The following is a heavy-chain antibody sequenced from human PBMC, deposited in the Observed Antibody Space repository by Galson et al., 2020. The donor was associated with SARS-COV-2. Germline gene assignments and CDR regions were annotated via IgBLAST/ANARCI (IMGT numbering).Heavy chain of an antibody. CDR1: GDSISGGYY. CDR3: ARSLYSSPFDY. J-gene: IGHJ4*02. V-gene: IGHV4-38-2*01. Sequence: ETLSLTCAVSGDSISGGYYWGWIRQPPGKGLEWIGSIYRTGDTYYTSSLKSRVTISQDTSKNQFFLTLSSVTAADTAVYYCARSLYSSPFDYWGQGALVTVSS. CDR2: IYRTGDT. D-gene: IGHD5-18*01.